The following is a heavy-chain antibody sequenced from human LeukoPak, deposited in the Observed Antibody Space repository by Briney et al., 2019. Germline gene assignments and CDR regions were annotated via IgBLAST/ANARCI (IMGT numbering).Heavy chain of an antibody. V-gene: IGHV4-30-4*01. J-gene: IGHJ4*02. D-gene: IGHD3-10*01. Sequence: PSQTLSLTCAVSGGSISSGGYSWSWIRQPPGKGLEWIGYIYYSGSTYYNPSLKSRVTISVDTSKNQFSLKLTSVTAADTAVYFCVNVVRHWFGELTLESRAGSFDYWGQGTLVTVSS. CDR1: GGSISSGGYS. CDR3: VNVVRHWFGELTLESRAGSFDY. CDR2: IYYSGST.